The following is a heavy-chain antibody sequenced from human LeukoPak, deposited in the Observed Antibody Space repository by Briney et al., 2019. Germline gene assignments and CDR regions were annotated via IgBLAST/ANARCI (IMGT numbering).Heavy chain of an antibody. CDR2: IKEDGSAQ. CDR1: GFTFNGYW. J-gene: IGHJ4*02. CDR3: ARGLVGDSSEVY. V-gene: IGHV3-7*01. D-gene: IGHD3-22*01. Sequence: QSGGSLRLSCAASGFTFNGYWMSWVRQAPGKGLEWVANIKEDGSAQYYVGSVKGRFTISRDNAKNSLNLQMNSLRAEDTAVYYCARGLVGDSSEVYWGQGTLVTVSS.